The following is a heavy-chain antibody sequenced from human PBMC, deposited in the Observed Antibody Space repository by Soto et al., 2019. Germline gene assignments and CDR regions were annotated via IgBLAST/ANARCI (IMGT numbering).Heavy chain of an antibody. CDR3: ARGHHYDFWSGQPPYNDH. V-gene: IGHV4-59*01. D-gene: IGHD3-3*01. CDR1: GGSISSYY. CDR2: IYYSGST. J-gene: IGHJ5*02. Sequence: SETLSLTCTVSGGSISSYYWSWIRQPPGKGLEWIGYIYYSGSTNYNPSLKSRVTISLDTSKNQFSLKLSSVTAADTAVYYCARGHHYDFWSGQPPYNDHWGQGTLVTVSS.